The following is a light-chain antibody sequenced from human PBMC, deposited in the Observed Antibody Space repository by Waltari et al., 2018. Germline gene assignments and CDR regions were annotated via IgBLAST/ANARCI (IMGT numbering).Light chain of an antibody. CDR2: DVS. CDR3: SSYTSSNTYV. V-gene: IGLV2-14*01. Sequence: QSALTQPASVSGSPGQSITISCTGSSSDVGGYNYVSWYQQHPGKAPKIMIYDVSKRPSEVSNRFSGSQSGNTASLSIYWLQAADEGDYYCSSYTSSNTYVFGARTKVTVL. J-gene: IGLJ1*01. CDR1: SSDVGGYNY.